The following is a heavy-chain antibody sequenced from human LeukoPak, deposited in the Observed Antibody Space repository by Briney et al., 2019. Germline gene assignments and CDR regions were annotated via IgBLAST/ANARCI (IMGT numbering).Heavy chain of an antibody. Sequence: SETLSLTCTVSGGSISSYYWSWIRQPPGKGLEWIGYIYYSGSTNYNPSLKSRVTISVDTSKNRFSLKLSSVTAADTAVYYCARRTMGYCSSTSCYAGDWFDPWGQGTLVTVSS. J-gene: IGHJ5*02. D-gene: IGHD2-2*01. V-gene: IGHV4-59*08. CDR3: ARRTMGYCSSTSCYAGDWFDP. CDR1: GGSISSYY. CDR2: IYYSGST.